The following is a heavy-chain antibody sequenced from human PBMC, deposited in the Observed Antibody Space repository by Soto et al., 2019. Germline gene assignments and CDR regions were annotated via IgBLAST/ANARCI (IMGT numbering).Heavy chain of an antibody. J-gene: IGHJ6*02. CDR1: DYTFSSYG. Sequence: GASVKVSCKASDYTFSSYGINWVRQAPGQGLEWLGWVSPYDGYTNYAQILQGRVSMTTDTSTKTAYMEVRSLRSDDTAVYYCARGGYYDSSGSRNYFYYGMNVWGQGTTVTVSS. D-gene: IGHD3-22*01. CDR3: ARGGYYDSSGSRNYFYYGMNV. V-gene: IGHV1-18*01. CDR2: VSPYDGYT.